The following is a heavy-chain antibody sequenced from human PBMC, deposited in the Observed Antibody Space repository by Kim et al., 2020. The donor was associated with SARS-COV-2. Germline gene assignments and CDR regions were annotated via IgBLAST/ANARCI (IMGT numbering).Heavy chain of an antibody. Sequence: SETLSLTCTVSGGSIGNSNYYWGWIRQPPGLGLEWIGSINYSGTTYYNPSLKSRVTISVDTSKNQFSLKLSSVTAADTAVYYCARRDRGWYLDLWGRGTL. CDR2: INYSGTT. CDR1: GGSIGNSNYY. V-gene: IGHV4-39*01. D-gene: IGHD3-10*01. J-gene: IGHJ2*01. CDR3: ARRDRGWYLDL.